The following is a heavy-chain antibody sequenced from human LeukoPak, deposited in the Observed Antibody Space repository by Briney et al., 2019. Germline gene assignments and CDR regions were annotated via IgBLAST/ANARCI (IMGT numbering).Heavy chain of an antibody. D-gene: IGHD2-2*01. Sequence: GGSLRLSCAASGFTFSSYAMSWVRQAPGKGLEWVSAISGSGGSTYYADSVKGRFTISRDNSKNTLYLQMNSLRAEDTAVYYCAKDLYRIVVVPAASSGFDYWGQGTLVTVSS. V-gene: IGHV3-23*01. J-gene: IGHJ4*02. CDR2: ISGSGGST. CDR3: AKDLYRIVVVPAASSGFDY. CDR1: GFTFSSYA.